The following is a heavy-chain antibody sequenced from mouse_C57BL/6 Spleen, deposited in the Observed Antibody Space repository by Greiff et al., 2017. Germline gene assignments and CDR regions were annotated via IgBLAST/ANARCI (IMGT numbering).Heavy chain of an antibody. Sequence: EVKLQESGGGLVKPGGSLKLSCAASGFTFSDYGMHWVRQAPEKGLEWVAYISSGSSTIYYADTVKGRFTISRDNAKNTLFLQMTSLRSEDTAMYYCARKELGPFDYWGQGTTLTVSS. CDR2: ISSGSSTI. D-gene: IGHD4-1*01. CDR3: ARKELGPFDY. CDR1: GFTFSDYG. J-gene: IGHJ2*01. V-gene: IGHV5-17*01.